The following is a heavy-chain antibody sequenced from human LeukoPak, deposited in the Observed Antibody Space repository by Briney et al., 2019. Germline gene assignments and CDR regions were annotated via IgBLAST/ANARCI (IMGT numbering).Heavy chain of an antibody. CDR3: ARHAPGEGHYYYYMDV. CDR1: GGSFSGYY. V-gene: IGHV4-34*01. Sequence: SETLSLTCAVYGGSFSGYYWSWVRQPPGKGLEWIGEINHSGSTNYNPSLKSRVTISVDTSKNQFSLKLSSVTAADTAVYYCARHAPGEGHYYYYMDVWGKGTTVTISS. D-gene: IGHD3-10*01. J-gene: IGHJ6*03. CDR2: INHSGST.